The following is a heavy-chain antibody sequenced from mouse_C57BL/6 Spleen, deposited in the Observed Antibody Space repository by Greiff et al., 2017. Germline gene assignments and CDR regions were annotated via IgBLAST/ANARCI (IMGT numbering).Heavy chain of an antibody. CDR3: ACSYCYGSSRYFDV. CDR2: IDPSDSYT. Sequence: QVQLQQPGAELVMPGASVKLSCKASGYTFTSYWMHWVKQRPGQGLEWIGEIDPSDSYTNYNQKFKGKSTLTVDKSSSTAYMQLSSLTAEDSAVYYCACSYCYGSSRYFDVWGTGATVTVSS. J-gene: IGHJ1*03. D-gene: IGHD1-1*01. V-gene: IGHV1-69*01. CDR1: GYTFTSYW.